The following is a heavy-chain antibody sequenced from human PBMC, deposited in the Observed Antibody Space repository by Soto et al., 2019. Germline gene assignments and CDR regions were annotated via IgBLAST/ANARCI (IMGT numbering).Heavy chain of an antibody. CDR2: IYHSGIT. D-gene: IGHD3-22*01. CDR3: ARHYDSSGYYYGYFDY. Sequence: XETLSRPCTVSGGSISSSGYDWGWIRQPPGKGLEWIGSIYHSGITYYNPSLKSRVTISVDTSKNQFSLKLSSVTAADTAVYYCARHYDSSGYYYGYFDYWGQGTLVTLSS. CDR1: GGSISSSGYD. V-gene: IGHV4-39*01. J-gene: IGHJ4*02.